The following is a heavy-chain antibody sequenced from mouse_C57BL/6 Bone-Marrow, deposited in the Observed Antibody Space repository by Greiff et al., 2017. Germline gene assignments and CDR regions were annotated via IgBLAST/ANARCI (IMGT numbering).Heavy chain of an antibody. Sequence: EVKLVESGAELVRPGASVKLSCTASGFNIKDDYMHWVKQRPEQGLEWIGWIDPENGDTAYASNFQGKATITADTSSNTAYLQLSSLTSEDTAVYYCTGVLLRYWFAYWGQGTLVTVSA. CDR3: TGVLLRYWFAY. V-gene: IGHV14-4*01. J-gene: IGHJ3*01. CDR2: IDPENGDT. CDR1: GFNIKDDY. D-gene: IGHD1-1*01.